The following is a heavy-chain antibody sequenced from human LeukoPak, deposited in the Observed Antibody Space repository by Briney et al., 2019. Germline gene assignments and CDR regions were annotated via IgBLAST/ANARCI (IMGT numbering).Heavy chain of an antibody. V-gene: IGHV5-51*01. D-gene: IGHD2-2*01. CDR1: GYSFTSYW. CDR3: ARRAYCSSTSCQARGHDAFDI. J-gene: IGHJ3*02. Sequence: GESLKISCKGSGYSFTSYWIGWVRQMPGKGLEWMGIIYPGDSDTRYSPSFQGQGTISADKSISTAYLQWSSLKASDTAMYYCARRAYCSSTSCQARGHDAFDIWGQGTMVTVSS. CDR2: IYPGDSDT.